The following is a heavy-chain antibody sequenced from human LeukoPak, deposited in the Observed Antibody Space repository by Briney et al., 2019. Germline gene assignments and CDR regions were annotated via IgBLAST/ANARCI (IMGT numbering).Heavy chain of an antibody. J-gene: IGHJ4*02. CDR1: GGSISSYY. V-gene: IGHV4-59*01. CDR3: ARIYYYDSSGYYPFFDY. D-gene: IGHD3-22*01. Sequence: PSETLSLTCTVSGGSISSYYWSWIRQPPGKGLEWIGYIYYSGSTNYNPSLKSRVTISVDTSKNQFSLKLSSVTAADTAVYYCARIYYYDSSGYYPFFDYWGQGTLVTVSS. CDR2: IYYSGST.